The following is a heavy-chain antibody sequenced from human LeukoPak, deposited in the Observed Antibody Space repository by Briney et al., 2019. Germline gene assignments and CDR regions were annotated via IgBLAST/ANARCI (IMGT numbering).Heavy chain of an antibody. CDR2: ISYDGSNK. CDR3: AKDTFPWGMDV. J-gene: IGHJ6*02. D-gene: IGHD2-21*01. CDR1: GFTSSSYG. Sequence: GGSLRLSCAASGFTSSSYGLHWVRQAPGKGLEWVAVISYDGSNKYYADSVKGRFTISRDNSKNTLYLQMNSLRAEDTAVYYCAKDTFPWGMDVWGQGTTVTVSS. V-gene: IGHV3-30*18.